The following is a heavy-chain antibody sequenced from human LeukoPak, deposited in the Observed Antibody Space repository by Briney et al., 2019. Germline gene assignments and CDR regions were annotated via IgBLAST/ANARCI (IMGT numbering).Heavy chain of an antibody. D-gene: IGHD5-12*01. Sequence: GGSLRLSCAASGFTFSSYGMHWVRQAPGKGLEWVAVISYDGSNKYYADSVKGRFTISRDNSKNTLYLQMNSLRAEDTAVYYCAKDPGYSGYGPPQYWGQGTLVTISS. CDR1: GFTFSSYG. CDR2: ISYDGSNK. J-gene: IGHJ4*02. CDR3: AKDPGYSGYGPPQY. V-gene: IGHV3-30*18.